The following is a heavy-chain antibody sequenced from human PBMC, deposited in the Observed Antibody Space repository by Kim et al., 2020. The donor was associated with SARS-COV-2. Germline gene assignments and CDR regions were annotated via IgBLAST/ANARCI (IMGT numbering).Heavy chain of an antibody. CDR1: GYTFTSYG. J-gene: IGHJ6*02. D-gene: IGHD6-13*01. Sequence: ASVKVSCKASGYTFTSYGISWVRQAPGQGLEWMGWISAYNGNTNYAQKLQGRVTMTTDTSTSTAYMELRSLRSDDTAVYYCARDWRPGIAAAGKTPYYYYYYGMDVWGQGTTVTVSS. V-gene: IGHV1-18*01. CDR3: ARDWRPGIAAAGKTPYYYYYYGMDV. CDR2: ISAYNGNT.